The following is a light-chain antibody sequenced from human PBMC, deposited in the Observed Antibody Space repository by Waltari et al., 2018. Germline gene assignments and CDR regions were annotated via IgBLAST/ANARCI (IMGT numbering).Light chain of an antibody. Sequence: SYVLTQPPSVSVAPGQTATFTCGGQNIGDKAVHWYRHKQGQAPVLVDDYDVDRPSGMPERISGSKSGNTDTLAISRVEAGDEADYFCQVWGSEAEPVVFGGGTKLTVL. CDR1: NIGDKA. CDR2: YDV. CDR3: QVWGSEAEPVV. J-gene: IGLJ2*01. V-gene: IGLV3-21*02.